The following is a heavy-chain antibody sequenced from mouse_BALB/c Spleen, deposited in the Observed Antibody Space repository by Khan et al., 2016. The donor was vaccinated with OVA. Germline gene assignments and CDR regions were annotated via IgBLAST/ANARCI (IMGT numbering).Heavy chain of an antibody. V-gene: IGHV2-6-1*01. CDR3: ARQPYYHYNVMDY. Sequence: VELVESGPGLVAPSQSLSITCTISGFSLTNYGVHWVRQPPGKGLEWLVVIWSDGSTTYNSALKSRLTITKDNSKSQVFLKMTSLQTDDTAIYFCARQPYYHYNVMDYWGQGTSVTGSS. CDR1: GFSLTNYG. CDR2: IWSDGST. J-gene: IGHJ4*01. D-gene: IGHD2-10*01.